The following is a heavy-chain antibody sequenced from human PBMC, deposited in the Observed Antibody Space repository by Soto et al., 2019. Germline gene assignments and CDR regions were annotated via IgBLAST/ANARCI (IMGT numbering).Heavy chain of an antibody. CDR1: GFTFGDYA. V-gene: IGHV3-49*03. CDR2: IRSKAYGGTT. CDR3: ARARDSLFDY. D-gene: IGHD2-21*02. J-gene: IGHJ4*02. Sequence: PGGSLRLSCTASGFTFGDYAMSWFRQAPGKGLEWVGFIRSKAYGGTTEYAASVKGRFTISRDDSKSIAYLQLNSVTPEDTAIYYCARARDSLFDYWGQGTPVTVSS.